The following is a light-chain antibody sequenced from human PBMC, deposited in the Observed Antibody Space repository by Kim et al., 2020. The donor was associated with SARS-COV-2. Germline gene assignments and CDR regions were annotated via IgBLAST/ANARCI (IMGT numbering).Light chain of an antibody. V-gene: IGKV3-15*01. CDR1: QTINNK. J-gene: IGKJ1*01. CDR3: QQSNDWPPLT. Sequence: SPGERATLSGRASQTINNKLVGYQQKPGQAPRLLIYDATTRATGVPARFIGSGSETDFTLTISSLQSEDFAVYYCQQSNDWPPLTFGQGTKVDIK. CDR2: DAT.